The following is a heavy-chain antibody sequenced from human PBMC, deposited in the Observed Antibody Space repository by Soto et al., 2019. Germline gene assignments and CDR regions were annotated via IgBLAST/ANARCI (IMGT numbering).Heavy chain of an antibody. D-gene: IGHD3-3*01. CDR3: ARLIDDFWSGYYFDY. Sequence: GGSLRLSCAASGFTFSSYDMHWVRQATGKGLEWVSAIGTAGDTYYPGSVKGRFTISRENAKNSLYLQMNSLRAEDTAVYYCARLIDDFWSGYYFDYWGQGTLVTVSS. J-gene: IGHJ4*02. V-gene: IGHV3-13*01. CDR1: GFTFSSYD. CDR2: IGTAGDT.